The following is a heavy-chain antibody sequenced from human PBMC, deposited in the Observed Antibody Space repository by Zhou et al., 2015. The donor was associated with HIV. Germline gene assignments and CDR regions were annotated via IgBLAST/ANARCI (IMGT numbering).Heavy chain of an antibody. CDR3: ARGYCDSTNCYLGVSYTYYYGMDV. V-gene: IGHV1-69*06. J-gene: IGHJ6*02. CDR2: IIPIVAKA. D-gene: IGHD2-2*01. Sequence: QVQLVQSGAEVKKPGASVKVSCKASGYTFTSYDINWVRQATGQGLEWMGGIIPIVAKADYAQKFKGRVTITADKSTDTAYMELKSLRYDDTAVYYCARGYCDSTNCYLGVSYTYYYGMDVWGQGTAVTVSS. CDR1: GYTFTSYD.